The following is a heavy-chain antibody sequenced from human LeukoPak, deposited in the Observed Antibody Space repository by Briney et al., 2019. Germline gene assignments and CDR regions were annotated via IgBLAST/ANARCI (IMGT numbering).Heavy chain of an antibody. V-gene: IGHV3-23*01. D-gene: IGHD3-22*01. Sequence: PGGSLRLSCAASGFTFSSYAMSWVRQAPGKGLEWVSAISGSGGSTYYADSVKGRFTISRDNSKNTLYLQMNSLRAEDTAVYYCAKVYSYYYDSSGHTDYWGQGTLVTVSS. CDR3: AKVYSYYYDSSGHTDY. CDR1: GFTFSSYA. J-gene: IGHJ4*02. CDR2: ISGSGGST.